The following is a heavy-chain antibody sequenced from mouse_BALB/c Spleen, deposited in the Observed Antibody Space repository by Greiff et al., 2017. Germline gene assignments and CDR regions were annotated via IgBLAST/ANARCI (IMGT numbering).Heavy chain of an antibody. CDR2: ISSGGGST. J-gene: IGHJ4*01. CDR3: ARHRMGYAMDY. CDR1: GFAFSSYD. Sequence: EVHLVESGGGLVKPGGSLKLSCAASGFAFSSYDMSWVRQTPEKRLEWVAYISSGGGSTYYPDTVKGRFTISRDNAKNTLYLQMSSLKSEDTAMYYCARHRMGYAMDYWGQGTSVTVSS. V-gene: IGHV5-12-1*01.